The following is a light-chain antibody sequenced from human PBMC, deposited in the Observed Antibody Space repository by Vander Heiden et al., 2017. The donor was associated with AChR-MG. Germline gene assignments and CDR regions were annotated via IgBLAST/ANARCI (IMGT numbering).Light chain of an antibody. J-gene: IGLJ2*01. V-gene: IGLV3-21*02. Sequence: SSVLTQSPSVSVAPGQTARITCGGNNIGSKSVHWYQQRPGQAPVLVVLDDRDRPSGIPERFSGSNSGNTATLTISGVEAGDEADYYCQVWDNNSDHPVFGGGTKLTVL. CDR3: QVWDNNSDHPV. CDR1: NIGSKS. CDR2: DDR.